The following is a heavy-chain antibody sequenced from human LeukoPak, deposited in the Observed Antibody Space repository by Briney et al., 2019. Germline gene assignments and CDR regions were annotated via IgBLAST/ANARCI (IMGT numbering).Heavy chain of an antibody. Sequence: GASVKVSCKASGYSFTTFDINWVRQATGQGLEWMGWMNPNTGNTGFAGKFQGRVTITGNTSISTVYMELTSLTSDDTAVYYCARGHLTGEHYHYYMDVWGTGTTITVSS. CDR2: MNPNTGNT. J-gene: IGHJ6*03. CDR1: GYSFTTFD. CDR3: ARGHLTGEHYHYYMDV. V-gene: IGHV1-8*03. D-gene: IGHD7-27*01.